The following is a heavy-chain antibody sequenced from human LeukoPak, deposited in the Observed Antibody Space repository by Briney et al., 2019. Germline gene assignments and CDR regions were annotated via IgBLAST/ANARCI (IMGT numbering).Heavy chain of an antibody. D-gene: IGHD5-18*01. CDR2: ISWNSGSI. CDR3: AKDVQYSYGYAGNWFDP. Sequence: PGGSLRLSCAASGFTFDDYAMHWVRQAPGKGLEWASGISWNSGSIGYADSVKGRFTISRDNAKNSLYLQMNSLRAEDTALYYCAKDVQYSYGYAGNWFDPWGQGTLVTVSS. J-gene: IGHJ5*02. V-gene: IGHV3-9*01. CDR1: GFTFDDYA.